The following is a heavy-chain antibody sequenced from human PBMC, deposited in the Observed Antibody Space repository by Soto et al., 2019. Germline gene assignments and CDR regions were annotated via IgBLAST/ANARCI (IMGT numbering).Heavy chain of an antibody. Sequence: SETLSLTCTVDSISTHYWNWIRQTPGKGLEWIGYIYYLGRTNYNRSLKSRVTISIDMSKNQFSLRLNSVTAADTAVYYCARLYGWAPDYWGQGTLVTAPQ. CDR1: DSISTHY. CDR3: ARLYGWAPDY. V-gene: IGHV4-59*11. D-gene: IGHD4-17*01. J-gene: IGHJ4*02. CDR2: IYYLGRT.